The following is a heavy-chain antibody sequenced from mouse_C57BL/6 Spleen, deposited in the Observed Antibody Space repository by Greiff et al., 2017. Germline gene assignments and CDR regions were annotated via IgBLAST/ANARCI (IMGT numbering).Heavy chain of an antibody. CDR3: AREGDGYYSFAY. Sequence: VQLQQPGAELVKPGASVKLSCKASGYTFTSYWMHWVKQRPGQGLEWIGMIHPNSGSTNYNEKFKSKATLTVDKSSRTAYMQLSSLTSEDSAVYYCAREGDGYYSFAYWGQGTLVTVSA. CDR2: IHPNSGST. D-gene: IGHD2-3*01. J-gene: IGHJ3*01. CDR1: GYTFTSYW. V-gene: IGHV1-64*01.